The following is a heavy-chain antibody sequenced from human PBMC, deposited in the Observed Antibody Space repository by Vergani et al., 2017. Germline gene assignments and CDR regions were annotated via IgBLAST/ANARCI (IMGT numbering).Heavy chain of an antibody. D-gene: IGHD6-13*01. J-gene: IGHJ3*02. Sequence: EVQLVESGGGLVKPGGSLRLSCAASGFTFSSYSMNWVRQAPGKGLEWVSSISSSSSYIYYADSVKGRFTISRDNAKNSLYLQMNSLRAEATAVYYCARRAAAGTGAFDIWGQGTMVTVSS. CDR2: ISSSSSYI. V-gene: IGHV3-21*01. CDR3: ARRAAAGTGAFDI. CDR1: GFTFSSYS.